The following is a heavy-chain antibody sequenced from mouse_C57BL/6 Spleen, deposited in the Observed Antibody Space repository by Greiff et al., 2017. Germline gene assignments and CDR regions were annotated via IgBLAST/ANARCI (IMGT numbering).Heavy chain of an antibody. D-gene: IGHD1-1*01. CDR3: ARDGSSIFDY. Sequence: VQLKESGAELVKPGASVKISCKASGYAFSSYWMNWVKQRPGKGLEWIGQIYPGDGDTNYNGKFKGKATLTADKSSSTAYMQLSSLTSEDSAVYFCARDGSSIFDYWGQGTTLTVSS. CDR1: GYAFSSYW. CDR2: IYPGDGDT. J-gene: IGHJ2*01. V-gene: IGHV1-80*01.